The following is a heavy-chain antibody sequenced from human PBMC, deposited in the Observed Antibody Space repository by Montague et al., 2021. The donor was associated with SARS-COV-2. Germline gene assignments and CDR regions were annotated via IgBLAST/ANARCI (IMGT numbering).Heavy chain of an antibody. D-gene: IGHD3-9*01. J-gene: IGHJ4*02. CDR1: GGSFSGYY. CDR2: IKDNWFT. CDR3: ARGDISAPGSHFDS. V-gene: IGHV4-34*01. Sequence: SETLSLTCVVYGGSFSGYYWGWVRQPPGKGLEWIGEIKDNWFTSYHPSLKSRITISVDTSKDQCSLKLSSVTAADTAVYYCARGDISAPGSHFDSWGQGTLVTVSS.